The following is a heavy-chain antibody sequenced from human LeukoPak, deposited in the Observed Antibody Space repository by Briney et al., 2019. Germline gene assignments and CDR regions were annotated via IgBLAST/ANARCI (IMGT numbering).Heavy chain of an antibody. D-gene: IGHD5-18*01. J-gene: IGHJ6*02. V-gene: IGHV1-18*01. CDR3: ARDRPDTAMAYYYYYGMDV. CDR1: GYTFTSYD. CDR2: ISAYNGNT. Sequence: ASVKVSCKASGYTFTSYDINWVRQATGQGLEWMGWISAYNGNTNYAQKLQGRVTMTTDTSTSTAYMELRSLRSDDTAVYYCARDRPDTAMAYYYYYGMDVWGQGTTVTVSS.